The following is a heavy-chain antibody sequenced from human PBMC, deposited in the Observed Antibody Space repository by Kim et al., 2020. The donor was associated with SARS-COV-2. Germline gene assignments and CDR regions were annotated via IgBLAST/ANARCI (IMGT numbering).Heavy chain of an antibody. CDR3: ARLDVDTAMVDY. J-gene: IGHJ4*02. Sequence: YAPKPPARVTMTPDSSTSTAYMELRSLRSDDTAVYYCARLDVDTAMVDYWGQGTLVTVSS. D-gene: IGHD5-18*01. V-gene: IGHV1-18*01.